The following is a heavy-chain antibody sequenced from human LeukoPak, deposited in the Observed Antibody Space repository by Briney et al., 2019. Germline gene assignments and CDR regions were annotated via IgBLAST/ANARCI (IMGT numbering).Heavy chain of an antibody. V-gene: IGHV1-8*01. CDR3: AREPADRYGDWGY. Sequence: GASVKVSCKASGYTFTSYGINWVRQATGQGLEWMGWMNPNSGNTGYAQKFQGRVTMTRNTSISTAYMELSSLRSEDTAVYYCAREPADRYGDWGYWGQGTLVTVSS. CDR2: MNPNSGNT. CDR1: GYTFTSYG. D-gene: IGHD4-17*01. J-gene: IGHJ4*02.